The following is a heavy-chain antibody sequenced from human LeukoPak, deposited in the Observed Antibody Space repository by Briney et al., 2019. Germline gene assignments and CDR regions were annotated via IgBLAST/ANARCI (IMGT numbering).Heavy chain of an antibody. D-gene: IGHD2-2*01. CDR2: INPNSGGT. Sequence: GASVKVSCKASGYTFTGYYMHWVRQAPGQGLEWMGWINPNSGGTNYAQKFQGRVTMTRDTSISTAYMELSRLRSDDTAVYYCASGVAGYCSSTSCPDHYYYYMDVWGKGTTVTVSS. CDR1: GYTFTGYY. J-gene: IGHJ6*03. CDR3: ASGVAGYCSSTSCPDHYYYYMDV. V-gene: IGHV1-2*02.